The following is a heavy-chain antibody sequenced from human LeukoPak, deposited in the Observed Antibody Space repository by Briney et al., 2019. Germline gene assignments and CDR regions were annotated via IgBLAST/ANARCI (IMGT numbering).Heavy chain of an antibody. CDR3: ARGKFVGATYEGHFDY. V-gene: IGHV3-74*01. D-gene: IGHD1-26*01. CDR2: INSDGSGT. J-gene: IGHJ4*02. Sequence: QPGGSLRLSCAASGFTFSSYWMHWVRQAPGKGLVWVSRINSDGSGTSYADSVKGRFTISRDNAKNTLFLQMNSLRAEDTAVYYCARGKFVGATYEGHFDYWGQGTLVTVSS. CDR1: GFTFSSYW.